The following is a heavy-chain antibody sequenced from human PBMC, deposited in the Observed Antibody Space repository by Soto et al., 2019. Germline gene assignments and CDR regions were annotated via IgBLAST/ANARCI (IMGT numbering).Heavy chain of an antibody. CDR3: AKGPTTVTTGWYFDY. V-gene: IGHV3-23*01. Sequence: HPGGSLRLSCAASGFTFSSYAMSWVRQAPGKGLEWVSAISGSGGSTYYADSVKGRFTISRDNSKNTLYLQMSSLRAEDTAVYYCAKGPTTVTTGWYFDYWGQGTLVTVSS. CDR2: ISGSGGST. J-gene: IGHJ4*02. CDR1: GFTFSSYA. D-gene: IGHD4-17*01.